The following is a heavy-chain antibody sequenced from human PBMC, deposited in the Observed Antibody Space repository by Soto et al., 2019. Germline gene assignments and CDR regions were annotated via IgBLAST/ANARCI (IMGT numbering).Heavy chain of an antibody. Sequence: SETLSLTCTVSGRSISSYYWSWIRQPPGKGLEWIGYIYYTGSTNYNPSLKSRVTISVATSKNQFSLKLSPVTAADTAVYYCARHVGGIGAAVMSFDYWGQGTLVTVSS. CDR2: IYYTGST. CDR1: GRSISSYY. V-gene: IGHV4-59*08. D-gene: IGHD6-13*01. J-gene: IGHJ4*02. CDR3: ARHVGGIGAAVMSFDY.